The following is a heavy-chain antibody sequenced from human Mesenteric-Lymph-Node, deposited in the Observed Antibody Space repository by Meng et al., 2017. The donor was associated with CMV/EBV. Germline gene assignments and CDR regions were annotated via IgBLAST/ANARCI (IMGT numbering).Heavy chain of an antibody. J-gene: IGHJ4*02. D-gene: IGHD3-16*01. CDR3: AKDGGLYFDY. V-gene: IGHV3-30*02. CDR2: IRYDGSNK. Sequence: GGSLRLSCAASGFTFDDYGMNWVRQAPGKGLEWVAFIRYDGSNKYYADSVKGRFTISRDNSKNTLYLQMNSLRAEDTAVYYCAKDGGLYFDYWGQGTLVTVSS. CDR1: GFTFDDYG.